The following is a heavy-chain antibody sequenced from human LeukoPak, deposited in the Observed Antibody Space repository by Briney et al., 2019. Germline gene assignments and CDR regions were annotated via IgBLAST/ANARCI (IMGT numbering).Heavy chain of an antibody. D-gene: IGHD1-26*01. J-gene: IGHJ3*02. CDR2: VFNSGTT. Sequence: SETLSLTCTVSGGSISSRYWSWIRQPPGRGLEWIGYVFNSGTTDQNPSLKGRVTISLDTSKNHVSLRLTSVTAADTAVYYCARRFRVGDIHVDAFDMWGQGTMVTVSS. CDR1: GGSISSRY. V-gene: IGHV4-59*11. CDR3: ARRFRVGDIHVDAFDM.